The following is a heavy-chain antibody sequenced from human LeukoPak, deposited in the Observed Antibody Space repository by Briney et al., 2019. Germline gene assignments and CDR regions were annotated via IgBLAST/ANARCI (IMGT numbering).Heavy chain of an antibody. CDR1: GFTFSSYA. CDR3: ARGVQWELLPYYFDY. Sequence: GGSLRLSCAASGFTFSSYAMHWVRQAPGKGLEWVAVISYDGSKKYYADSVKGRFTISRDNAKNSLYLQMNSLRAEDTAVYYCARGVQWELLPYYFDYWGQGTLVTVSS. J-gene: IGHJ4*02. D-gene: IGHD1-26*01. CDR2: ISYDGSKK. V-gene: IGHV3-30*04.